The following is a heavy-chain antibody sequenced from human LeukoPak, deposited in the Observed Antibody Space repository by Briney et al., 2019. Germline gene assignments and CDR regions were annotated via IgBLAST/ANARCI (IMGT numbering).Heavy chain of an antibody. CDR2: IYYSGTT. V-gene: IGHV4-39*01. CDR1: GDSISSTSYF. CDR3: ARHKCSGIYCPFDY. D-gene: IGHD2-15*01. J-gene: IGHJ4*02. Sequence: SETLSLTCTVSGDSISSTSYFWGWLRQPPGKGLEWFGTIYYSGTTYYNPSLKRRVTISVDTSKNQFSLKLSSVSASDTAVYYCARHKCSGIYCPFDYWGQGTLVTVSS.